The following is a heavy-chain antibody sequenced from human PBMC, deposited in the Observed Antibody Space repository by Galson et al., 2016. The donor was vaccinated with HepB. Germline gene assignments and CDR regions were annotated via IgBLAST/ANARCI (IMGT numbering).Heavy chain of an antibody. V-gene: IGHV3-33*01. CDR2: IWYDGSNK. J-gene: IGHJ4*02. D-gene: IGHD6-19*01. CDR3: ARADSSGSHYFDY. CDR1: GFTFSSFA. Sequence: SLRLSCAASGFTFSSFAMHWVRQAPGKGLEWVTVIWYDGSNKYYADSVKGRFTISRDNSKNTLYLQMNSLRAEDTAVYYCARADSSGSHYFDYWGQGTPVTVSS.